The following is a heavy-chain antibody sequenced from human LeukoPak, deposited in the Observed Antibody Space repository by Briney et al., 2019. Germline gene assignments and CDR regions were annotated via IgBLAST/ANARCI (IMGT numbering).Heavy chain of an antibody. D-gene: IGHD2-15*01. CDR2: IYYSGST. Sequence: SETLSLTCTVSGGSISSSSYYWGWIRQPPGKGLEWIGSIYYSGSTYYNPSLKSRVTISVDTSKNQLSLKLSSVTAADTAVYYCARARGYCSGGSCYEYNWFDPWGQGTLVTVSS. CDR1: GGSISSSSYY. V-gene: IGHV4-39*07. CDR3: ARARGYCSGGSCYEYNWFDP. J-gene: IGHJ5*02.